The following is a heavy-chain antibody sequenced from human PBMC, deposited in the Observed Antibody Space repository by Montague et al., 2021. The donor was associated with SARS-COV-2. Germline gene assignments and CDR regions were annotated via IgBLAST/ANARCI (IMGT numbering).Heavy chain of an antibody. V-gene: IGHV6-1*01. CDR2: N. D-gene: IGHD4-11*01. J-gene: IGHJ4*02. Sequence: NDYAESVKSRITIDPDTSKNQFSLHLNSVTPADTAVYYCARITVGSKYYFDFWGQGTLVTGS. CDR3: ARITVGSKYYFDF.